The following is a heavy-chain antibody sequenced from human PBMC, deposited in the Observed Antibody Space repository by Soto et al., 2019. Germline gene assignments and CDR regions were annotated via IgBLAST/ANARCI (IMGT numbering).Heavy chain of an antibody. CDR3: ARYCSGGSCHKGVPDF. Sequence: QVQLVQSGAEVKKPGASVKVSCKPSGYTFTSYGVTWVRQAPGQGLEWVGWINTYNGATNYAQKLQGRVTMTKDTSTNTAYMELRSLTSDDTAVYFCARYCSGGSCHKGVPDFWGQGTLVTVSA. CDR2: INTYNGAT. D-gene: IGHD2-15*01. V-gene: IGHV1-18*01. CDR1: GYTFTSYG. J-gene: IGHJ4*02.